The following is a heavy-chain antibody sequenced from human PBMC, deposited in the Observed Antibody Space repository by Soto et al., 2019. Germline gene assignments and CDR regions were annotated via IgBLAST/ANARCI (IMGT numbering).Heavy chain of an antibody. J-gene: IGHJ5*02. D-gene: IGHD2-2*01. Sequence: QVQLVQSGAEVKKPGSSVKVSCKASGGTFSSYTISWVRQAPGQGLEWMGRIIPILGIANYAQKFPGRVTITADKSTSTAYMELSRLRSEDTSVYYCARDCSSTSCYAYPWGQGTLVPVSS. CDR3: ARDCSSTSCYAYP. V-gene: IGHV1-69*08. CDR1: GGTFSSYT. CDR2: IIPILGIA.